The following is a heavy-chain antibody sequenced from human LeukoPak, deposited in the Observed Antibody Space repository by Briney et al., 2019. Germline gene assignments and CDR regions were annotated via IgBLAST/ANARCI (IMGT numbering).Heavy chain of an antibody. Sequence: GGSLRLSCAASGFTFSSYGMHWVRQAPGKGLEWVAVIWYDGSNKYYADSVKGRFTISRDNSKNTLYLQMNSLRAEDTAVYYCARDSGGSGAAGAFDIWGQGTMVTVSS. CDR2: IWYDGSNK. CDR1: GFTFSSYG. CDR3: ARDSGGSGAAGAFDI. D-gene: IGHD3-10*01. J-gene: IGHJ3*02. V-gene: IGHV3-33*01.